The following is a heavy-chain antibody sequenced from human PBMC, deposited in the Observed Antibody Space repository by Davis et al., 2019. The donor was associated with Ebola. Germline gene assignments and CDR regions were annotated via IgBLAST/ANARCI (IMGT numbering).Heavy chain of an antibody. J-gene: IGHJ6*02. V-gene: IGHV3-43*02. D-gene: IGHD2-15*01. CDR2: ISGDGGST. CDR1: GFTFDDYA. CDR3: ARDPLGLVAATDYYYYGMDV. Sequence: GGSLRLSCAASGFTFDDYAMHWVRQAPGKGLEWVSLISGDGGSTYYADSVKGRFTTSRDNSKNTLYLQMNSLRAEDTAVYYWARDPLGLVAATDYYYYGMDVWGQGTTVTVSS.